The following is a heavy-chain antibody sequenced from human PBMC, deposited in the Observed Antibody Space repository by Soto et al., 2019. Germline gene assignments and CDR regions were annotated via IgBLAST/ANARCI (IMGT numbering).Heavy chain of an antibody. D-gene: IGHD3-3*01. V-gene: IGHV4-34*01. CDR1: GGSFSGYY. CDR2: INHSGST. Sequence: SETRSLTCAVYGGSFSGYYWSWIRQPPGKGLEWIGEINHSGSTNYNPSLKSRVTISVDTSKNQFSLKLSSVTAADTAVYYCARRRFLEWLSYYYYYGMDVWGQGTTVTVSS. CDR3: ARRRFLEWLSYYYYYGMDV. J-gene: IGHJ6*02.